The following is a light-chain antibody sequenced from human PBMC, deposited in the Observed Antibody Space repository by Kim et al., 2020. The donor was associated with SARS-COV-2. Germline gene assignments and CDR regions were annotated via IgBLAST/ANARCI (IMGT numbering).Light chain of an antibody. V-gene: IGLV3-21*04. CDR3: QVWDSSSDHVV. J-gene: IGLJ2*01. Sequence: APGQTARITCGGNNIGGKTVHWYQQKPGQAPVLVIRYDGDRPSGIPERFSGYNSGNTATLTISRVEAGDEADYYCQVWDSSSDHVVFGGGTQLTVL. CDR1: NIGGKT. CDR2: YDG.